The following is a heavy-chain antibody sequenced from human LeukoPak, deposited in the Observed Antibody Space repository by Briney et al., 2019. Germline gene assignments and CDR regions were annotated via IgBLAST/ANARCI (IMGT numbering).Heavy chain of an antibody. CDR3: AREVDYYYYMDV. D-gene: IGHD2-15*01. V-gene: IGHV4-59*01. CDR2: IYYSGCT. Sequence: PSETLSLTCTVSGGSISSYYWSWIRQPPGKGLEWIGYIYYSGCTNYNPSLKSRVTISVDTSKNQFSLKLSSVTAADTAVYYCAREVDYYYYMDVWGKGTTVTISS. J-gene: IGHJ6*03. CDR1: GGSISSYY.